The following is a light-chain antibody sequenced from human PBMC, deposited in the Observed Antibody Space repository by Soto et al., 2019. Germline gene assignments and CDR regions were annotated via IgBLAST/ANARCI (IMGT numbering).Light chain of an antibody. CDR1: KSVSNNY. CDR2: GAS. CDR3: LQYGSSGA. Sequence: EIVMTQSPASLSVSPGERATLSCRASKSVSNNYLAWYQQKPGQAPRLLIYGASNRATGIPDRFRGSGSGTDFTLTSSRLEPEDFAVYYRLQYGSSGAFGKGTKVDIK. V-gene: IGKV3-20*01. J-gene: IGKJ1*01.